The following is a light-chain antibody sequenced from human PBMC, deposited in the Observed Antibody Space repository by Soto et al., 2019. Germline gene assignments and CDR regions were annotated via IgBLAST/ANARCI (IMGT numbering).Light chain of an antibody. CDR1: SSNIGADFG. J-gene: IGLJ2*01. V-gene: IGLV1-40*01. CDR2: GNT. Sequence: QSVLTRPPSVSWSPGQRVTISCTQNSSNIGADFGVHWYQQLPGTGPKVLIYGNTNRPSGVPLRFSGSESGTSASLTITGLQIDDEGDYYCQSYDSSLKNSGVFGGETQLTVL. CDR3: QSYDSSLKNSGV.